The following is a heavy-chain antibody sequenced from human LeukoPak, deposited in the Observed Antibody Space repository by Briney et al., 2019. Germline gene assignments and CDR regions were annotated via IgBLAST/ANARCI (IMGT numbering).Heavy chain of an antibody. V-gene: IGHV1-46*01. CDR3: ARGPSITMIRGGQWYYYMDV. D-gene: IGHD3-10*01. J-gene: IGHJ6*03. CDR1: GYTFTRSY. Sequence: ASVKVSCKASGYTFTRSYMYWVRQAPGQGLEWMGIINPSGGSTNYAQKFQGRVTMTRDTSTNTVYMELSRLRSEDTAVYYCARGPSITMIRGGQWYYYMDVWGKGTTVTISS. CDR2: INPSGGST.